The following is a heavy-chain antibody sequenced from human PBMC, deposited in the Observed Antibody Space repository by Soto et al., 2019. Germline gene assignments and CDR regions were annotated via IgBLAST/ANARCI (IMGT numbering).Heavy chain of an antibody. J-gene: IGHJ5*02. Sequence: QVQLQESGPGLVKPSQTLSLTCTVSGGSISSGDYYWSWIRQHPGKGLEWIGYIYYSGSTYYNPSLTSRVTISVDTSKNQFSLKLSSVTAADTAVYYCARWWSGSRQGFDHWGQGTRVTVSS. CDR1: GGSISSGDYY. D-gene: IGHD3-3*01. CDR2: IYYSGST. V-gene: IGHV4-31*03. CDR3: ARWWSGSRQGFDH.